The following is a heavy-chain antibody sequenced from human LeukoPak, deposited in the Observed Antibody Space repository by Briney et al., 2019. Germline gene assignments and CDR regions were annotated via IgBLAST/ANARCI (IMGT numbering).Heavy chain of an antibody. CDR3: ARQKATIPFFDY. Sequence: SETLSLTCTVSGGSISSSSYYWGWIRQPPGKGLEWIGSIYYSGSTYYNPSLKSRVTISVDTSKNQFSLKLSSVTAADTAVYYCARQKATIPFFDYWGQGTLVTVSS. J-gene: IGHJ4*02. CDR2: IYYSGST. D-gene: IGHD5-24*01. V-gene: IGHV4-39*01. CDR1: GGSISSSSYY.